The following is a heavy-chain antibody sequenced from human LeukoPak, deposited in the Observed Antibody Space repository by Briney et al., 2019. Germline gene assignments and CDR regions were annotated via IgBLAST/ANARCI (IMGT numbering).Heavy chain of an antibody. CDR2: VYNSGDT. CDR1: GGSTSRDY. V-gene: IGHV4-59*08. CDR3: ARLKLGAYFDL. Sequence: SETLSLTCTVSGGSTSRDYWSWIRQSPGKGLEWVGYVYNSGDTGKNPSLKSRVTILLDPSKNQCSLKLTSVSAADTAVYYCARLKLGAYFDLWGRGTLVTVSS. J-gene: IGHJ2*01. D-gene: IGHD3-16*01.